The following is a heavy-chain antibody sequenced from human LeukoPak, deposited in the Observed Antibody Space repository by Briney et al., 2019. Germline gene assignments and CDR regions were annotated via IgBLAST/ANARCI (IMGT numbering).Heavy chain of an antibody. D-gene: IGHD6-19*01. J-gene: IGHJ4*02. CDR3: ARGTRGAVAEFDY. CDR2: IYPGDSAT. V-gene: IGHV5-51*01. CDR1: GYSFTSYW. Sequence: GESLKISCKTSGYSFTSYWIGWVRQMPGKGLERMGVIYPGDSATRYSPSFQGQVTISDDKSISTAYLQWSSLKASDTAMYYCARGTRGAVAEFDYWGQGTLVTVPS.